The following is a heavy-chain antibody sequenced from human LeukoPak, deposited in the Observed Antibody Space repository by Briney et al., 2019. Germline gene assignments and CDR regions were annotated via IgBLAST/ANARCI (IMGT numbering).Heavy chain of an antibody. Sequence: GGSLRLSCAASRFTFSSYEMNWVRQAPGKGLEWVSYISSSGSTIYYADSVKGRFTISRDNAKNSLYLQMNSLRAEDTAVYYCASQLRDYYLRWFDPWGQGTLVTVSS. CDR1: RFTFSSYE. J-gene: IGHJ5*02. CDR2: ISSSGSTI. CDR3: ASQLRDYYLRWFDP. D-gene: IGHD4-17*01. V-gene: IGHV3-48*03.